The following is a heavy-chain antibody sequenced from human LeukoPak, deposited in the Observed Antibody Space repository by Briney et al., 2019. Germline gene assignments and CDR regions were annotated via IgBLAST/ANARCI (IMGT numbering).Heavy chain of an antibody. CDR3: AKAYGSGSGDFDY. J-gene: IGHJ4*02. CDR1: GFTFSSYG. CDR2: ISYDGSNK. D-gene: IGHD3-10*01. Sequence: GRSLRLSCAAPGFTFSSYGMHWVRQAPGKGLEWVAVISYDGSNKYYADSVKGRFTISRDNSKNTLYLQMNSLRAEDTAVYYCAKAYGSGSGDFDYWGQGTLVTVSS. V-gene: IGHV3-30*18.